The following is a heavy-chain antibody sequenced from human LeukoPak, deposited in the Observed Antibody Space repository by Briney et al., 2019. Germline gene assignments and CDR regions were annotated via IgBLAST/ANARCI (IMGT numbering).Heavy chain of an antibody. CDR3: ARSYDVLTGYYPSYYYYYGMDV. V-gene: IGHV1-2*02. Sequence: ASVNLSCKPSGYTSTAYYIHWVRQSPGPQGMGWGGINPNSVGTNYAQKFQGRVTMTRDTSISTAYMELSRLRSDDTAVYYCARSYDVLTGYYPSYYYYYGMDVWGQGTTVTVSS. CDR1: GYTSTAYY. D-gene: IGHD3-9*01. J-gene: IGHJ6*02. CDR2: INPNSVGT.